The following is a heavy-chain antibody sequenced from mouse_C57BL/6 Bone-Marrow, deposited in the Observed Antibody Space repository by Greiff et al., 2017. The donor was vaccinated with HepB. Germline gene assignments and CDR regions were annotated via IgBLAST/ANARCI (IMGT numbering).Heavy chain of an antibody. CDR1: GFTFSDYG. Sequence: DVQLVESGGGLVQPGGSLKLSCAASGFTFSDYGMAWVRQAPRKGPEWVAFISNLAYSIYYADTVTGRFTISRENAKNTLYLEMSSLRSEDTAMYYCARWRVTTDYYAMDYWGQGTSVTVSS. D-gene: IGHD2-2*01. CDR2: ISNLAYSI. J-gene: IGHJ4*01. V-gene: IGHV5-15*01. CDR3: ARWRVTTDYYAMDY.